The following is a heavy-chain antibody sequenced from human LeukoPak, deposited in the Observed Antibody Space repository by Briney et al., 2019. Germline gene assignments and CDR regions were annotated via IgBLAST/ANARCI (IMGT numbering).Heavy chain of an antibody. D-gene: IGHD4/OR15-4a*01. CDR3: ARVASGASPYYYYMDV. CDR2: IYYSGST. J-gene: IGHJ6*03. Sequence: SETLSLTCTVSGGSISSSSYYWGWIRQPPGKGLEWIGSIYYSGSTYYNPSLKSRVTISVDTSKNQFSLKLSSVTAADTAVYYCARVASGASPYYYYMDVWGKGTTVTVSS. CDR1: GGSISSSSYY. V-gene: IGHV4-39*01.